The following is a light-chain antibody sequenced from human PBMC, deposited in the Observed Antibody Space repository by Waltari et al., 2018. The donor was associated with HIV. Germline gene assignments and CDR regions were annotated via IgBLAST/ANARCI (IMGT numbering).Light chain of an antibody. J-gene: IGKJ1*01. Sequence: DIQMTQSPSSLSASVGDRVTIPCRASQSISSYLNWYQQKPGKAPQLLIYAASSVQSGVPSRFSGSGSGTDFTLTISSLQPEDFATYYCQQSYSNPWTFGQGTKVEIK. V-gene: IGKV1-39*01. CDR3: QQSYSNPWT. CDR1: QSISSY. CDR2: AAS.